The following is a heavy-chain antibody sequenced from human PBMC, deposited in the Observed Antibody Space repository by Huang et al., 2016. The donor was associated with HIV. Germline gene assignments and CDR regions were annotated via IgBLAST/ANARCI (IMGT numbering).Heavy chain of an antibody. CDR2: ISPLFGST. Sequence: QVQLVQSGAEVKKPGSSVKVSCKASGGTFSSFAISWVRPAPGQGLEWMGGISPLFGSTNYAQKVQGRVTITADESTSTAFMELSSLRSEDTAVYFCARDHPTSVTTFAPFQYWGQGTLVSVSS. V-gene: IGHV1-69*13. CDR1: GGTFSSFA. D-gene: IGHD4-17*01. CDR3: ARDHPTSVTTFAPFQY. J-gene: IGHJ4*02.